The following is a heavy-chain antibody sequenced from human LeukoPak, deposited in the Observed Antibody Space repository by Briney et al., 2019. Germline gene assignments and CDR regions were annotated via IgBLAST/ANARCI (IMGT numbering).Heavy chain of an antibody. J-gene: IGHJ5*02. CDR3: TGPSLDASGMGFDP. Sequence: GGSLRLSCAASGFTFSRYWIHWVRQAPGKGPVWVSVISTDGSSTRYAGSVKGRFTISRDNVKNTLYLQMNSLRVEDTAVYYCTGPSLDASGMGFDPWGEGALVTVSS. CDR2: ISTDGSST. D-gene: IGHD3-10*01. V-gene: IGHV3-74*01. CDR1: GFTFSRYW.